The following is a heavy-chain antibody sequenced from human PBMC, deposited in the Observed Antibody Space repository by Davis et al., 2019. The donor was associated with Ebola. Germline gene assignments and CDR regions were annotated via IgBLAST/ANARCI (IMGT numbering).Heavy chain of an antibody. Sequence: PSETLSLTCTVSGGSISSGGYYWSWIRQHPGKGLEWIGYIYYSGSTYYNPSLKSRVTISVDTSKNQFSLKLSSVTAADTAVYYCARGGWVGYGMDVWGQGTTVTVSS. CDR3: ARGGWVGYGMDV. V-gene: IGHV4-31*03. CDR2: IYYSGST. D-gene: IGHD1-26*01. CDR1: GGSISSGGYY. J-gene: IGHJ6*02.